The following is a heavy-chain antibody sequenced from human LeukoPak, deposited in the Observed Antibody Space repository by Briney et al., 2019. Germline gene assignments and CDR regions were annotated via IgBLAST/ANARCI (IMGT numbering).Heavy chain of an antibody. J-gene: IGHJ4*02. CDR3: ARGRYCSSTSCRNGTGSYFDY. CDR1: GGSFGGDY. Sequence: SETLSLTCAVYGGSFGGDYWSGIRQPPGKGLEWIGEINHSGSTNYNPSLKSRVTISVDTSKNQFSLKLSSVTAADTAVYYCARGRYCSSTSCRNGTGSYFDYWGQGTLVTVSS. CDR2: INHSGST. V-gene: IGHV4-34*01. D-gene: IGHD2-2*01.